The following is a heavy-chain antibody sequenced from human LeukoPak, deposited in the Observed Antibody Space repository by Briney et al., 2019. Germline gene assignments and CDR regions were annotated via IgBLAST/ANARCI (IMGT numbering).Heavy chain of an antibody. D-gene: IGHD3-9*01. CDR2: IYYSGST. CDR3: ARSLPRSVGTGRDILTGLDY. Sequence: SETLSLTCTASGGSISSGGYYWSWIRQHPGKGLEWIGYIYYSGSTYYNPSLKSRVTISVDTSKNQFSLKLSSVTAADTAVYYCARSLPRSVGTGRDILTGLDYWGQGTLVTVSS. V-gene: IGHV4-31*03. J-gene: IGHJ4*02. CDR1: GGSISSGGYY.